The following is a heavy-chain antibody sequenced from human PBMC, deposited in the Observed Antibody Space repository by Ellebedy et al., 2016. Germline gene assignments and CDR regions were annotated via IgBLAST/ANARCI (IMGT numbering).Heavy chain of an antibody. D-gene: IGHD2-2*01. J-gene: IGHJ3*02. CDR1: GFTFSSYA. V-gene: IGHV3-23*01. Sequence: GESLKISCAASGFTFSSYAMSWVRQTPEKGLEWVSAISVSGDDIYYADSVKGRFTISRDNSKDTLFLQMNSLRAEDTAVYFCAKDRYSTTWRDAFDIWGQGTKVTVSS. CDR2: ISVSGDDI. CDR3: AKDRYSTTWRDAFDI.